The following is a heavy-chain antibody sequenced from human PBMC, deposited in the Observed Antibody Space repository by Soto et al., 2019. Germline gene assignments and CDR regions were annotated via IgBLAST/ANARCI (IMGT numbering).Heavy chain of an antibody. V-gene: IGHV3-30*03. CDR2: ISYDGSNK. CDR3: ARGIAAQDY. D-gene: IGHD6-6*01. J-gene: IGHJ4*02. CDR1: GFTFSSYG. Sequence: QVQLVESGGGVVQPGRSLRLSCAASGFTFSSYGMHWVRQAPGKGLEWVAVISYDGSNKYYADSVKGRFTISRDNSKKTLYMQMNSLRAEDTAVYYCARGIAAQDYWGQGTLVTVSS.